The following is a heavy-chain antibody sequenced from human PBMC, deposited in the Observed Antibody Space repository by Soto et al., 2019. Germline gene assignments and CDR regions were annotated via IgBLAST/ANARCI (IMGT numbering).Heavy chain of an antibody. V-gene: IGHV3-48*01. CDR2: ISSSSSTI. J-gene: IGHJ6*03. CDR1: GFTFSSCS. Sequence: GGSLRLSCAASGFTFSSCSMNWVRQAPGKGLEWVSYISSSSSTIYYADSVKGRFTISRDNAKNTLYLQMNSLRAEDTAVYYCAKKGGDYYYYYYMDVWGKGTTVTVSS. D-gene: IGHD4-17*01. CDR3: AKKGGDYYYYYYMDV.